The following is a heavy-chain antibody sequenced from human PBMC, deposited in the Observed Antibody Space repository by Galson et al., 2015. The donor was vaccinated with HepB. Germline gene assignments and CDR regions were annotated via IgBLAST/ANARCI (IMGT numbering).Heavy chain of an antibody. D-gene: IGHD2-21*02. Sequence: TLSLTCTVSGGSIGTYYWSWIRQPPGKGLEWIGYIYYSGSTNYNPSLKSRVTISVDTSKNQFSLKLSSVTAADTAVYYCARDPSGGDWETDAFDIWGQGTMVTVSS. CDR3: ARDPSGGDWETDAFDI. V-gene: IGHV4-59*01. CDR1: GGSIGTYY. J-gene: IGHJ3*02. CDR2: IYYSGST.